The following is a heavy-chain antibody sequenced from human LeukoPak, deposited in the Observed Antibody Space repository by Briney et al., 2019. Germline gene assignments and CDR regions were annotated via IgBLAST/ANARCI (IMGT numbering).Heavy chain of an antibody. Sequence: GGSLRLSCAASGFTFSVHYMSCIRQAPRKGLEWGSYISYSWHTTYYTDPVKGRFTISRDNTKNSLYLQMNSLRAEDKAVYYCAREARELGATAFHMWGRRT. D-gene: IGHD1-26*01. CDR1: GFTFSVHY. CDR2: ISYSWHTT. J-gene: IGHJ3*02. CDR3: AREARELGATAFHM. V-gene: IGHV3-11*01.